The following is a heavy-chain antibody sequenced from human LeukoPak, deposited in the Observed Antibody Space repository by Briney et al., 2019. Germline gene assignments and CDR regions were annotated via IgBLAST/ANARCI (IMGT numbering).Heavy chain of an antibody. V-gene: IGHV3-11*04. CDR3: ARDLLPYYYDSSGYPPLGH. D-gene: IGHD3-22*01. J-gene: IGHJ4*02. CDR2: ISSSGSTI. Sequence: GGSLRLSCAASGFTFSDYYMSWIRQAPGKGLEWVSYISSSGSTIYYVDSVKGRFTISRDNAKNSLYLQMNGLRAEDTAVYYCARDLLPYYYDSSGYPPLGHWGQGTLVTVSS. CDR1: GFTFSDYY.